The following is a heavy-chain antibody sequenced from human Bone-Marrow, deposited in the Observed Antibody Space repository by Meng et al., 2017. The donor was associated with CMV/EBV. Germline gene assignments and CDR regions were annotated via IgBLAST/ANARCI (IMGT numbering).Heavy chain of an antibody. CDR3: VTYYADIVLGSFDI. CDR1: GFSFSDYW. V-gene: IGHV3-7*01. J-gene: IGHJ3*02. CDR2: IKRDGSEK. D-gene: IGHD2-8*02. Sequence: GESLKISGAASGFSFSDYWMSWVRQSPGKGLEWLANIKRDGSEKYYVDSVKVRFTISRDNAKNTLYLQMKSLSAEDTALYYCVTYYADIVLGSFDIWGQGTVVTVSS.